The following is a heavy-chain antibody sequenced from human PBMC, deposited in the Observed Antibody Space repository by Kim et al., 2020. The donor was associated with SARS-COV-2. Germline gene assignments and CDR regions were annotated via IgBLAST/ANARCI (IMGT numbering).Heavy chain of an antibody. Sequence: ASVRVSCKTSGYTFTAFYIHWVRQAPGQGLEWVGRINTYSGGANYARKFQGKVTITTDTSIDTAYMDLSGLTSDDTAVYFCTRDDTSGYSVYWGQGTLVAVSP. V-gene: IGHV1-2*06. J-gene: IGHJ4*02. CDR2: INTYSGGA. CDR3: TRDDTSGYSVY. D-gene: IGHD5-18*01. CDR1: GYTFTAFY.